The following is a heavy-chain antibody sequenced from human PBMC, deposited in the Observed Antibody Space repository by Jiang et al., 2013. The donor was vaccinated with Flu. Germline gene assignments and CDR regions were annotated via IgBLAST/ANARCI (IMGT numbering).Heavy chain of an antibody. V-gene: IGHV3-30-3*01. CDR1: GFTFSSYA. J-gene: IGHJ1*01. CDR2: ISYDGSET. CDR3: ARGDNYYDSSGYYVY. D-gene: IGHD3-22*01. Sequence: QLVESGGGVVQPGRSLRLSCVASGFTFSSYAMHWVRQAPGKGLEWVTIISYDGSETYYADSFKGRFTISRDNSKNTLYLQMNSLRAEDTAVYYCARGDNYYDSSGYYVYWGQGTLATVSS.